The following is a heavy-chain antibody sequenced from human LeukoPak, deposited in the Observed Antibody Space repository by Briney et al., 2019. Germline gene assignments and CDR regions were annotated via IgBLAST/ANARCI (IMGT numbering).Heavy chain of an antibody. V-gene: IGHV1-69*04. J-gene: IGHJ4*02. Sequence: SVKVSSKAAVGTFSSYAISWVRQAPGQGLEWMGRIIPILGIANYAQKFQGRVTITADKSTTTAYMELSRLRSEDTAVYYCARDTPPGYYDSSGYGYYFDYWGQGTLVTVSS. CDR2: IIPILGIA. CDR1: VGTFSSYA. D-gene: IGHD3-22*01. CDR3: ARDTPPGYYDSSGYGYYFDY.